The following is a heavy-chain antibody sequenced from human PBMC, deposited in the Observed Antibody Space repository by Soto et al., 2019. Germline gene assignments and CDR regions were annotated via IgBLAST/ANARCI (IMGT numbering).Heavy chain of an antibody. J-gene: IGHJ4*02. Sequence: GASVKVSCKASGGTFSSYAISWVRQAPGQGLEWMGGIIPIFGTANYAQKFQGRVTITADEPTSTAYMELSSLRSEDTAVYYCARARPGYSYGGIYYWGQGTLVTVFS. CDR3: ARARPGYSYGGIYY. CDR2: IIPIFGTA. V-gene: IGHV1-69*13. D-gene: IGHD5-18*01. CDR1: GGTFSSYA.